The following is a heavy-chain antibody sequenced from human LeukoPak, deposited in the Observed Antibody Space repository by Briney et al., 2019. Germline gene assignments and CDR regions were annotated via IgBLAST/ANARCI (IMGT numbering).Heavy chain of an antibody. CDR2: ISYDGRQN. J-gene: IGHJ4*02. Sequence: GRSLRLSCAASGFTFSTYAMNWVRQAPGKGLERVAVISYDGRQNYYADSVKGRFTISRDNSKNTLYLQMNSLRDEDSAAYYCARVYLERLTAGYFDHWGQGTWVTVSP. CDR1: GFTFSTYA. V-gene: IGHV3-30*04. CDR3: ARVYLERLTAGYFDH. D-gene: IGHD2-8*01.